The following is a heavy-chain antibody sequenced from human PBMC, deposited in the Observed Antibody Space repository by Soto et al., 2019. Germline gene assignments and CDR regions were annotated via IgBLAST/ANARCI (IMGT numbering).Heavy chain of an antibody. CDR1: GGSISSYY. D-gene: IGHD2-15*01. V-gene: IGHV4-59*01. CDR2: IYYSGST. J-gene: IGHJ4*02. CDR3: ARMVVVAARFDY. Sequence: PSETLSLTCTVSGGSISSYYWSWIRQPPGKGLEWIGYIYYSGSTNYNPSLKSRVTISVDTSKNQFSLKLSSVTAADTAVYYCARMVVVAARFDYWGQGTLVTVSS.